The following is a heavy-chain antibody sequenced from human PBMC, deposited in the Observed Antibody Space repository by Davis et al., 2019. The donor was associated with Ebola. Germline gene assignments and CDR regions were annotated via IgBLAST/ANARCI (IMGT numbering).Heavy chain of an antibody. CDR3: TYTYSSGEDV. J-gene: IGHJ6*02. CDR2: IRSKANSYAT. Sequence: PGGSLRLSCAASGFTFSGSAMHWVRQASGKGLEWVGRIRSKANSYATAYAVSVKGRFTISRDDSKNTAYLQMNSLKTEDTAVYYCTYTYSSGEDVWGQGTTVTVSS. CDR1: GFTFSGSA. D-gene: IGHD6-25*01. V-gene: IGHV3-73*01.